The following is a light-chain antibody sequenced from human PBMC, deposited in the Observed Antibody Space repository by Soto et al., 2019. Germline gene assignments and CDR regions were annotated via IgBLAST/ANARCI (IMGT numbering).Light chain of an antibody. CDR1: QSVSRY. V-gene: IGKV3-11*01. CDR2: DAS. Sequence: EIVLTQSPATLSLSPGESATLSCRASQSVSRYLAWYQQKPGQAPRLLIYDASSRATGIPDRFSGSGSGTDFTLTISSLQPEDFATYYCQQRETFGQGTKVDI. CDR3: QQRET. J-gene: IGKJ1*01.